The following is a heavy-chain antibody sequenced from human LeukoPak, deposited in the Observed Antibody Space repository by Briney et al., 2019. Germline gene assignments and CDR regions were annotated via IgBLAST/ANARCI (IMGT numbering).Heavy chain of an antibody. Sequence: GGSLRLSCAASGFTFSSYAMSWVRQAPGKGLEWVSAISGSGGSTYYADSVKGRFTISRDNSKNTLYLQMNSLRTEDTALYYCAKAGAIITTYFDYWGQGTLVTVSS. CDR3: AKAGAIITTYFDY. CDR2: ISGSGGST. J-gene: IGHJ4*02. D-gene: IGHD3-22*01. V-gene: IGHV3-23*01. CDR1: GFTFSSYA.